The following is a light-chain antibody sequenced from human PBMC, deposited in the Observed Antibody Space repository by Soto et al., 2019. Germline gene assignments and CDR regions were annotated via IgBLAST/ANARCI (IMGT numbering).Light chain of an antibody. CDR2: DAS. Sequence: EIVLTQSPATLSLSPGERATLSCRASQTVSSYLLWYQQKPGQAPRLLIYDASNRATGIPVRFSGSGSGTDYTLTITNLESEDFAVYYCQQRSNWPWTFGQGTKVDIK. V-gene: IGKV3-11*01. CDR3: QQRSNWPWT. J-gene: IGKJ1*01. CDR1: QTVSSY.